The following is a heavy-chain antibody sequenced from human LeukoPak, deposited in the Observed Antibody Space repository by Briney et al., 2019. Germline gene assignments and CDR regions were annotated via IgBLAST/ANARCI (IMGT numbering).Heavy chain of an antibody. CDR1: GFTFDDYA. V-gene: IGHV3-9*03. CDR3: AKEGTQDIVATIQRGYYFDY. CDR2: ISWNSSSI. J-gene: IGHJ4*02. Sequence: GRSLRLSCAASGFTFDDYAMHWVRQTTGKGLAWVSGISWNSSSIGYADAVKGRFTISRDNAKNSLYLQMNSLRAEDMALYYCAKEGTQDIVATIQRGYYFDYWGQGTLVTVSS. D-gene: IGHD5-12*01.